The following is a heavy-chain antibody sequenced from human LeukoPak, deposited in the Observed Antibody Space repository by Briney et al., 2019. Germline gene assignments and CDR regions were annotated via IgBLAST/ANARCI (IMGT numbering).Heavy chain of an antibody. CDR1: GFTFSNYG. V-gene: IGHV3-33*01. Sequence: PGRSLRLSCAASGFTFSNYGMHWVRQAPGKGLEWVAVIWYDGSNKYYADSVKGRFTISRDNSKNTLYLQMNSLRAEDTAVYYCARDLRRDGYNPGYWGQGTLVTVSS. D-gene: IGHD5-24*01. CDR3: ARDLRRDGYNPGY. J-gene: IGHJ4*02. CDR2: IWYDGSNK.